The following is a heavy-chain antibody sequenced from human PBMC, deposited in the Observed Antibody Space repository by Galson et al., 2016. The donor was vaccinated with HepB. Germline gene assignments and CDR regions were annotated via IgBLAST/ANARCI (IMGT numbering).Heavy chain of an antibody. Sequence: SLRLSCAASGFSFSSYGMHWVRQAPGKGLEWVAVISYDGSNKYYADSVKGRFTISRDNSKNTLYLQVNSLRAEDTALYFCAKGALRWGVTSRLDYYYMDVWGKGTTVTVSS. D-gene: IGHD3-16*01. V-gene: IGHV3-30*18. CDR1: GFSFSSYG. J-gene: IGHJ6*03. CDR2: ISYDGSNK. CDR3: AKGALRWGVTSRLDYYYMDV.